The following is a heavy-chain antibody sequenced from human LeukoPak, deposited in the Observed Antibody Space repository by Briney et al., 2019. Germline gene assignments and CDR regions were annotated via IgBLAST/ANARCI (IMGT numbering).Heavy chain of an antibody. D-gene: IGHD1-26*01. CDR2: INEDGSTT. CDR1: GFTFSSNW. V-gene: IGHV3-74*01. CDR3: VRDLGGRSGH. J-gene: IGHJ4*02. Sequence: GGSLRLSCAASGFTFSSNWMHWVRQAPGKGLVWVSRINEDGSTTNYADSVKGRSTIFRDNAKNTLYLRMNSLRAEDTAVYYCVRDLGGRSGHWGQGTLVTVSS.